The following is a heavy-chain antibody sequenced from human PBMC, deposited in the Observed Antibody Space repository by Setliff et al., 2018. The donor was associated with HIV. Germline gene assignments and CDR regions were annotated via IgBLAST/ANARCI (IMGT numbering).Heavy chain of an antibody. V-gene: IGHV1-69-2*01. CDR1: GYTFTDYY. D-gene: IGHD3-22*01. CDR3: ATAPTMKVVYSGF. Sequence: VKVSCKASGYTFTDYYMHWVQQAPGKGLEWMGRVDPEDGETIYAEKFQGRVTITADTSTDTAYMELSSLRSEDTAVYYCATAPTMKVVYSGFWGQGTLVTVSS. J-gene: IGHJ4*02. CDR2: VDPEDGET.